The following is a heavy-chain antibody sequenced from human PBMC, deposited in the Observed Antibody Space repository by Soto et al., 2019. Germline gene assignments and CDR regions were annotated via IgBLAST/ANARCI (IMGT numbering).Heavy chain of an antibody. CDR2: LSGSGGXT. V-gene: IGHV3-23*01. CDR3: XXXXXXXXXXFDP. Sequence: EVQLLESGGGLVQPGGSLRLSCAASGFTFSNYAMSWVRQAPGKGLEWVSALSGSGGXTYYADSVKGRFTISRDNSKXXXXXXXXXXXXXXXXXXXXXXXXXXXXXXFDPWGQGTLVTVSS. J-gene: IGHJ5*02. CDR1: GFTFSNYA.